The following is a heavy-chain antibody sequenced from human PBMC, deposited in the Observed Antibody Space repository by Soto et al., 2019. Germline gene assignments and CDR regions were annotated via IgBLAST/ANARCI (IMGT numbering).Heavy chain of an antibody. V-gene: IGHV3-23*01. Sequence: GGSLRLSCAASGFTFSSYAMSWVRQAPGKGLEWVSAISGSGGSTYYADSVKGRFTISRDNSKNTLYLQMNSLRAEDTAVYYCAKFPHSSGYYTPFGYWGQGTLVTVSS. CDR3: AKFPHSSGYYTPFGY. J-gene: IGHJ4*02. D-gene: IGHD3-22*01. CDR2: ISGSGGST. CDR1: GFTFSSYA.